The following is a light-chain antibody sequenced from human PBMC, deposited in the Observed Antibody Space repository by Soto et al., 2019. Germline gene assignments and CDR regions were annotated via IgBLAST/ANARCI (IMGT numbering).Light chain of an antibody. Sequence: EIVMRRSTTFMSVSPGERATLSCRASQSVSSNLAWYQQKPGQAPRLLIYGVYTRAPGIPARFSGSGSGTEFTLTISSLQSEDFAVYYCQQYHSWPPITFGQGTRLEIK. V-gene: IGKV3D-15*01. CDR2: GVY. J-gene: IGKJ5*01. CDR3: QQYHSWPPIT. CDR1: QSVSSN.